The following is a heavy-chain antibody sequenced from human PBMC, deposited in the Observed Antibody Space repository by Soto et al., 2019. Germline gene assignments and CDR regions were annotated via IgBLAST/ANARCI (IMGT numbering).Heavy chain of an antibody. D-gene: IGHD2-2*02. V-gene: IGHV3-13*05. CDR1: GFTFSNFD. J-gene: IGHJ6*02. Sequence: VQLVESGGGLVQPGESLRLSCATSGFTFSNFDMHWVRQVPGKGLEWVSAIGAARDPYYLGSVKGRFTISRENAKNSVYLQMNDLRAGDSAVYYCARAYTGRLPRRADYYYAMYVCVQGTTVTVSS. CDR3: ARAYTGRLPRRADYYYAMYV. CDR2: IGAARDP.